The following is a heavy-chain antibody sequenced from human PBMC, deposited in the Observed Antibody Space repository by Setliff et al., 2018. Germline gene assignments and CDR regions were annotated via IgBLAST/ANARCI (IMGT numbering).Heavy chain of an antibody. CDR2: ISAGGSRT. CDR1: GFAFSSYA. D-gene: IGHD6-19*01. Sequence: SLRLSCAASGFAFSSYAMNWVRQAPGKGLEWVSFISAGGSRTYYADSVKGRFTISRDNSKNSLFLQINSLRVEDTAVYYCAKDSTGRDAFDVWGQGTMVTVSS. J-gene: IGHJ3*01. V-gene: IGHV3-23*01. CDR3: AKDSTGRDAFDV.